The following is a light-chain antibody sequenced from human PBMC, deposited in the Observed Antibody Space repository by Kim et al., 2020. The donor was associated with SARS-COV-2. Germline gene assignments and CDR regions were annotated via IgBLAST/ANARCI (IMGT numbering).Light chain of an antibody. Sequence: SYELTQPPSVSVSPGQTASITCSGDRLGDKYVCWYQQKPGQSPVVVIYQDTKLPSGIPERFSGSNSGNTATLTISGTQAMDEADYYCHVWDSTTTVFGGGTQLTVL. CDR3: HVWDSTTTV. V-gene: IGLV3-1*01. J-gene: IGLJ2*01. CDR1: RLGDKY. CDR2: QDT.